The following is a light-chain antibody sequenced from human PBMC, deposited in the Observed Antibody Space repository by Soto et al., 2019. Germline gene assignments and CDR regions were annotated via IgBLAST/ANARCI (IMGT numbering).Light chain of an antibody. CDR1: SSDVGGYNF. J-gene: IGLJ1*01. Sequence: SVLTQPASMSGSPGQSITISCTGTSSDVGGYNFVSWYQQHPGKAPKLMIYHVTNRPSGVSSRFSGSKSGNTASLTISGLQAEDEADYYCSSYTSNITPYVFGTGTKVTVL. V-gene: IGLV2-14*01. CDR3: SSYTSNITPYV. CDR2: HVT.